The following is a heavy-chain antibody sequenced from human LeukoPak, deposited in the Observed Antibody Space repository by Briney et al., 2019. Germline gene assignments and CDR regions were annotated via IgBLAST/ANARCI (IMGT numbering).Heavy chain of an antibody. V-gene: IGHV3-48*03. D-gene: IGHD6-13*01. CDR2: ISSSGSTI. CDR3: AGAVYIAAAGY. J-gene: IGHJ4*02. CDR1: GFTFSSYE. Sequence: SGGSLRLSCAASGFTFSSYEMNWVRQAPGKGLEWVSYISSSGSTIYYADSVKGRFTISRDNAKNSLYLQMNSLRAEDTAVYYCAGAVYIAAAGYWGQGTLVTVSS.